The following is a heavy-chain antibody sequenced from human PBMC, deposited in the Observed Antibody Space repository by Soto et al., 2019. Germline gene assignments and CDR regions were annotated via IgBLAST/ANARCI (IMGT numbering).Heavy chain of an antibody. V-gene: IGHV1-18*01. D-gene: IGHD3-16*01. Sequence: ASVKVSCKASGYTFTSYGISWVRQAPGQGLEWMGWISAYNGNTNYAQKLQGRVTMTTDTSTSTAYMELRSLRSDDTAVYYCARGPNDYVWGGWFDPWGQGTLVTVSS. CDR3: ARGPNDYVWGGWFDP. CDR1: GYTFTSYG. CDR2: ISAYNGNT. J-gene: IGHJ5*02.